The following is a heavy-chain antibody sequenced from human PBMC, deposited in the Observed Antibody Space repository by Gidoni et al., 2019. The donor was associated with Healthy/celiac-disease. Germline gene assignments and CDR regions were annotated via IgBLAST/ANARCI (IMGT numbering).Heavy chain of an antibody. D-gene: IGHD3-3*01. CDR2: ISSSSSYI. V-gene: IGHV3-21*01. Sequence: EVQLVESGGGLVKPGGSLRLSCAASGFTFSSYSMNWVRQAPGKGLEWVSSISSSSSYIYYADSVKGRFTISRDNAKNSLYLQMNSLRAEDTAVYYCARGFTIFGVVIMYYFDYWGQGTLVTVSS. J-gene: IGHJ4*02. CDR1: GFTFSSYS. CDR3: ARGFTIFGVVIMYYFDY.